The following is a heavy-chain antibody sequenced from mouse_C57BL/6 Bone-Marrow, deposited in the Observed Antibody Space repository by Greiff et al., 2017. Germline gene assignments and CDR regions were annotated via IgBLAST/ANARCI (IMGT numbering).Heavy chain of an antibody. J-gene: IGHJ2*01. CDR1: GFTFSSYA. CDR2: ISDGGSYT. CDR3: ARDYPYFDY. Sequence: EVKLVESGGGLVKPGGSLKLSCAASGFTFSSYAMSWVSQTPEKRLEWVATISDGGSYTYYPDNVKGRFTISRDNAKNNLYLQMSHLKSEDTAMYYCARDYPYFDYWGQGTTLTVSS. V-gene: IGHV5-4*01.